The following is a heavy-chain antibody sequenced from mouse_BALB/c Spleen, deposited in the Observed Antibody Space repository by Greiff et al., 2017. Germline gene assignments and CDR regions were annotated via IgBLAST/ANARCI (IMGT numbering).Heavy chain of an antibody. CDR3: AREGGWFDY. CDR1: GYSITSDYA. V-gene: IGHV3-2*02. Sequence: DVKLVESGPGLVKPSQSLSLTCTVTGYSITSDYAWNWIRQFPGNKLEWMGYISYSGSTSYNPSLKSRISITRDTSKNQFFLQLNSVTTEDTATYYCAREGGWFDYWGQGTTLTVSS. CDR2: ISYSGST. J-gene: IGHJ2*01. D-gene: IGHD3-3*01.